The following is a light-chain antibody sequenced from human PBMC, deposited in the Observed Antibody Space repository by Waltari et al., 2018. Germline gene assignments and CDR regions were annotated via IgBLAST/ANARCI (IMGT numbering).Light chain of an antibody. J-gene: IGKJ4*01. Sequence: DIQMTQSPSSLSASFGDRVTITCRASQGVGNSLAWYQQKPGKAPKLLLYAASRVESGVPSRFSGSGSGTDYTLTIISLQSEDVATYYCQQYYSKPLTFGGGTKVEIK. V-gene: IGKV1-NL1*01. CDR2: AAS. CDR1: QGVGNS. CDR3: QQYYSKPLT.